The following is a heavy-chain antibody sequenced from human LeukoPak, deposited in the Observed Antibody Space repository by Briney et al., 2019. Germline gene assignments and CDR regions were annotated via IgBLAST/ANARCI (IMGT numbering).Heavy chain of an antibody. Sequence: PGGSLRLSCAASGFTFSPYGMSWVRQAPGKGLEWVSHISDAVRDTWYANSVKGRFIISRDNSRDTVYLQMSSLRPEDTALYFCAKDNYWGTFASWGQGTLVTVSS. J-gene: IGHJ4*02. CDR3: AKDNYWGTFAS. D-gene: IGHD3-16*01. CDR2: ISDAVRDT. V-gene: IGHV3-23*01. CDR1: GFTFSPYG.